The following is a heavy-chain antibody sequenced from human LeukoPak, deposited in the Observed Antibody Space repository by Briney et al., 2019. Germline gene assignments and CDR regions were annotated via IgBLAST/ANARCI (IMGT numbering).Heavy chain of an antibody. CDR2: ISGDSAEI. CDR3: TKGHRLCDTGNCTSQLQY. V-gene: IGHV3-23*01. D-gene: IGHD2-21*01. J-gene: IGHJ4*01. Sequence: GGSLRLSCAASGFTFSIYSMNWVRQAPGKGLEWISTISGDSAEIVYADSVKGRFTISRDNSKSNMVLQMSRLRGEDTAAYYCTKGHRLCDTGNCTSQLQYWGHGTMVSVTS. CDR1: GFTFSIYS.